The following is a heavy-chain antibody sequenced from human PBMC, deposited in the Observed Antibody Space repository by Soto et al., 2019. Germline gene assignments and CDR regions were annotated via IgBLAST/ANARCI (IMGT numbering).Heavy chain of an antibody. J-gene: IGHJ6*02. CDR2: INSDGSTT. Sequence: PGGSLRLSCAASGFTFSTYWMHWVRQAPGKGLVWVSRINSDGSTTNYADSVKGRFTISRDNAKNTLYLQMNSLRAEDTAAYYCARDAYYDMGVWGQGNTVTVSS. CDR1: GFTFSTYW. CDR3: ARDAYYDMGV. V-gene: IGHV3-74*01.